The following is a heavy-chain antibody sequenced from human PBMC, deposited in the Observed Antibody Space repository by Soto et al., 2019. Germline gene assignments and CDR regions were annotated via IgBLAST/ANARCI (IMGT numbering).Heavy chain of an antibody. V-gene: IGHV1-18*01. D-gene: IGHD6-19*01. CDR3: ARDTSGWAGGVFDY. J-gene: IGHJ4*02. CDR1: GYTFTSYG. CDR2: ISAYNGNT. Sequence: QVQLVQSGAEVKKPGASVKVSCKASGYTFTSYGISWVRQAPGQGLEGMGWISAYNGNTNYAQKRQGRATMTTSTSTSTAYRALRSLRSDDTAVYYCARDTSGWAGGVFDYWGQGTLVTVSS.